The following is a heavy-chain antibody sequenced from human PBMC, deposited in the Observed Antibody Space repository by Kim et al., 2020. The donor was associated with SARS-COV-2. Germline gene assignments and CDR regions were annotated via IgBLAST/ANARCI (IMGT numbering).Heavy chain of an antibody. V-gene: IGHV4-34*01. J-gene: IGHJ3*02. CDR3: ARGRQQLVRSRRAFDI. Sequence: SETLSLTCAVYGGSFSGYYWSWIRQPPGKGLEWIGEINHSGSTNYNPSLKSRVTISVDTSKNQFSLKLSSVTAADTAVYYCARGRQQLVRSRRAFDIWGQGTMVTVSS. D-gene: IGHD6-6*01. CDR2: INHSGST. CDR1: GGSFSGYY.